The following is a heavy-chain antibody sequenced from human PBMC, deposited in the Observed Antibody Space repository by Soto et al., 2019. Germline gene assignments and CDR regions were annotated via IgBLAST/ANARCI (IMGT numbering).Heavy chain of an antibody. Sequence: QVQLVQSGAEVKKPGASVKVSCKASGYNFTRYGISWVRQAPGQGHEWMGWISAYNGNTNYAQKLPGRVTMTIDTSTSTAYMELRSLRSDYTAVYYCAREPPGMHVWAQATTVTVSS. CDR1: GYNFTRYG. V-gene: IGHV1-18*01. CDR2: ISAYNGNT. CDR3: AREPPGMHV. J-gene: IGHJ6*02.